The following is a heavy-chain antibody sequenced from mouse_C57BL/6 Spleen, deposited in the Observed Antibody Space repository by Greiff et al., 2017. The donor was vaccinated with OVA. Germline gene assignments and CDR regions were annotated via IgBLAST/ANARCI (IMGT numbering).Heavy chain of an antibody. Sequence: VHVKQSGPELVKPGASVKISCKASGYSFTDYNMNWVKQSNGKSLEWIGVINPNYGTTSYNQKFKGKATLTVDQSSSTAYMQLNSLTSEDSAVYYCARGDGSGVYYFDYWGQGTTLTVSS. CDR3: ARGDGSGVYYFDY. CDR1: GYSFTDYN. CDR2: INPNYGTT. V-gene: IGHV1-39*01. J-gene: IGHJ2*01. D-gene: IGHD3-2*02.